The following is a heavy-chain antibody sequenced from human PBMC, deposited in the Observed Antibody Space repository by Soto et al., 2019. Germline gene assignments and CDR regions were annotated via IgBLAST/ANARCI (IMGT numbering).Heavy chain of an antibody. CDR2: IYSGGDT. V-gene: IGHV3-66*01. CDR3: ARDPGGSLAHCV. D-gene: IGHD3-10*01. J-gene: IGHJ3*01. Sequence: ELQLVESGGGLVQPGGSVRLSCAVSELTVSNNYMSWVRQAPGKGLEWVSHIYSGGDTFYSNSVRGRFTISRDSSKNTLYLQMDSLRVEDTAVYYCARDPGGSLAHCVWGQGTMVTVSS. CDR1: ELTVSNNY.